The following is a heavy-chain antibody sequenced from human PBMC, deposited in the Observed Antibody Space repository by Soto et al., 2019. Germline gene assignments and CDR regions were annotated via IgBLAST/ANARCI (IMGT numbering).Heavy chain of an antibody. D-gene: IGHD2-2*02. V-gene: IGHV3-48*03. CDR2: ISSSCSTI. CDR3: ARPRYCSSTSCYRGLDY. CDR1: GFTFSSYE. Sequence: GGSLRLSCAASGFTFSSYEMNWVRQAPGKGLEWVSYISSSCSTIYYADSVKGRFTISRDNAKNSLYLQMNSLRAEDTAVYYCARPRYCSSTSCYRGLDYWGQGTLVTVSS. J-gene: IGHJ4*02.